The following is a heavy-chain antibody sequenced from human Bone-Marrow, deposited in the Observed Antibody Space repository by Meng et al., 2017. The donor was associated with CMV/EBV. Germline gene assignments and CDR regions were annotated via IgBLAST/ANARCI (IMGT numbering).Heavy chain of an antibody. CDR2: SRTKAHDATP. V-gene: IGHV3-49*04. Sequence: GGSLRLSCKGSGFTFDDYGVSWVRQAPGEGLEWVSFSRTKAHDATPQYAASVRGGFTLSRDDSKSIAYLQMNSLKTEDTAVYYCTATSGYDFHFDYWGQGTLVTVSS. CDR1: GFTFDDYG. J-gene: IGHJ4*02. D-gene: IGHD5-12*01. CDR3: TATSGYDFHFDY.